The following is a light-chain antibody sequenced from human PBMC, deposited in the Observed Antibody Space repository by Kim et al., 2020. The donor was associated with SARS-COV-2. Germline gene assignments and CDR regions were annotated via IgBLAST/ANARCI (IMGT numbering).Light chain of an antibody. CDR1: SSDVGGYNY. Sequence: GQSVTLSCTGASSDVGGYNYVSWYQQHPGRAPILMIYDVSKRPSGVSNRFSGSNSGNTASLTISGLQAENEADYYCSSYTSSSTYFFGTGTKVTVL. CDR3: SSYTSSSTYF. CDR2: DVS. V-gene: IGLV2-14*04. J-gene: IGLJ1*01.